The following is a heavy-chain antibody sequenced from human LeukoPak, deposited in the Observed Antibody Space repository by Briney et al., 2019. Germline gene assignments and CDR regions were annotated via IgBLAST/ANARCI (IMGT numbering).Heavy chain of an antibody. CDR1: GFTFSSYA. CDR2: ISGSDDST. J-gene: IGHJ4*02. V-gene: IGHV3-23*01. Sequence: GGSLRLSCAASGFTFSSYAMSWVRQAPAKGLEWVSAISGSDDSTYYAGSVKGRFTISRDNSKNTVYLQMNSLRAEDTAVYYCAKLRSGGPAAGNYWGQGPLVTVSS. CDR3: AKLRSGGPAAGNY. D-gene: IGHD6-13*01.